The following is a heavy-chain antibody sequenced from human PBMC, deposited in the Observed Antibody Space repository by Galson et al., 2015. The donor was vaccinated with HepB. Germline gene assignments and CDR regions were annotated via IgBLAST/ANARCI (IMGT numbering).Heavy chain of an antibody. V-gene: IGHV3-21*01. D-gene: IGHD3-10*01. CDR1: GFTFSSYS. CDR2: ISSGSSNT. CDR3: ARDRRYYGSGSIRGYYNYYYGMDV. J-gene: IGHJ6*02. Sequence: SLRLSCAASGFTFSSYSMNWVRQAPGKGLEWVSSISSGSSNTYYADSVKGRFTISRDNAKNSLYLQMNSLRAEDTAVYYCARDRRYYGSGSIRGYYNYYYGMDVWGQGTTVTVSS.